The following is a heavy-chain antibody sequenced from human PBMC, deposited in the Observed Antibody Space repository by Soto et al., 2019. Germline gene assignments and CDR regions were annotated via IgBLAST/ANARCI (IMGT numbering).Heavy chain of an antibody. CDR1: GFTFSSYD. CDR2: ISSNGGTT. D-gene: IGHD1-7*01. J-gene: IGHJ4*02. CDR3: VRRVSGNYDY. Sequence: EVQLAESGGGMVQPGGSLRLSCVASGFTFSSYDMHWVRQAPGKGLEYGSSISSNGGTTYYGNSVKGRFTISRDNSKNTLYLQMGSLRAEDRAVYYCVRRVSGNYDYWGQGTLVTVSS. V-gene: IGHV3-64*01.